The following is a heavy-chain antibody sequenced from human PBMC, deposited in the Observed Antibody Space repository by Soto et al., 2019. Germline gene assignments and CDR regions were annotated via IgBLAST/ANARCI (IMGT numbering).Heavy chain of an antibody. CDR1: GFTFTNYG. CDR2: IWFDGSNL. V-gene: IGHV3-33*01. D-gene: IGHD1-1*01. J-gene: IGHJ4*02. Sequence: QVQLVESGGGVVQPGRSLRLSCAASGFTFTNYGMHWVRQAPGKGLEWLALIWFDGSNLYYADSVRGLFTISRDNSKTTVYLQMDSLRVEDTAVYYCARDWALESLDYWGQGPLVTVSS. CDR3: ARDWALESLDY.